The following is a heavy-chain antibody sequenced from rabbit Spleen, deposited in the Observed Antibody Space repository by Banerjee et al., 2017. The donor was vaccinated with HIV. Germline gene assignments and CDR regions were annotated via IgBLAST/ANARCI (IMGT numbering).Heavy chain of an antibody. D-gene: IGHD4-1*01. CDR3: ARDLAGAIGWNFYL. J-gene: IGHJ4*01. V-gene: IGHV1S40*01. CDR2: IYAGSGGST. CDR1: GFSFSTSYY. Sequence: QSLEESGGDMVKPGASLTLTCTASGFSFSTSYYMCWVRQAPGKGLEYIACIYAGSGGSTVYASWAKGRFTISRTSSTTVTLQMTSLTAADTATYFCARDLAGAIGWNFYLWGQGTLVTVS.